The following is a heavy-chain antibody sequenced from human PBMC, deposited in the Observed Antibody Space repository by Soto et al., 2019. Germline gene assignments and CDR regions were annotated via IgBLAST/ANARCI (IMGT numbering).Heavy chain of an antibody. Sequence: PGGSLRLSCAASGFTFSSYAIHWVRQAPGKGLEFVSAISSNGDNTYHANSVKGRFTISRDSSKNTLYLQMGSLRAEDMAVYYCARARYSSDWLPFEYWGQGTLVTVSS. J-gene: IGHJ4*02. CDR2: ISSNGDNT. V-gene: IGHV3-64*01. CDR1: GFTFSSYA. D-gene: IGHD6-19*01. CDR3: ARARYSSDWLPFEY.